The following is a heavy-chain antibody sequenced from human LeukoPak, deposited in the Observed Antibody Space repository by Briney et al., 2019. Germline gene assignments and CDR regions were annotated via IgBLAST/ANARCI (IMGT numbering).Heavy chain of an antibody. CDR3: ARARTGGAFDI. Sequence: ASVKVSCKASGYTFTSYYMHWVRQAPGQGLGWMGIINPSGGSTSYAQKFQGRVTMTRDTSTSTVYMELSSLRSGDTAVYYCARARTGGAFDIWGQGTMVTVSS. CDR1: GYTFTSYY. V-gene: IGHV1-46*01. J-gene: IGHJ3*02. D-gene: IGHD1-14*01. CDR2: INPSGGST.